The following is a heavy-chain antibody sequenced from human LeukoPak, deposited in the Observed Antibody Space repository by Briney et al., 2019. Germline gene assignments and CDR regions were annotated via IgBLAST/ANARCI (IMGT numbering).Heavy chain of an antibody. CDR1: GFTFGSYG. J-gene: IGHJ4*02. D-gene: IGHD4-23*01. CDR3: ARDGDGGKPSDY. V-gene: IGHV3-33*01. Sequence: GGSLRLSCAASGFTFGSYGMHWVRQAPGKGLEWVAVIWYDGSNKYYADSVKGRFTISRDNSKNTLYLQMNSLRAEDTAVYYCARDGDGGKPSDYWGQGTLVTVSS. CDR2: IWYDGSNK.